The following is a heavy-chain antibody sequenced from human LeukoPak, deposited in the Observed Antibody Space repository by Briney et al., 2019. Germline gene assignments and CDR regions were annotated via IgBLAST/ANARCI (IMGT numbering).Heavy chain of an antibody. V-gene: IGHV3-66*01. CDR1: GFTVSSNY. Sequence: GGSLRLSCAASGFTVSSNYMSWVRQAPGKGLEGVSVIYSGGSTYYADSVKGRFTISRDNSKNTLYLHMNSLRAEDTAVYYCARDLEPYGSGSYFDYWGQGTLVTVSS. CDR2: IYSGGST. CDR3: ARDLEPYGSGSYFDY. J-gene: IGHJ4*02. D-gene: IGHD3-10*01.